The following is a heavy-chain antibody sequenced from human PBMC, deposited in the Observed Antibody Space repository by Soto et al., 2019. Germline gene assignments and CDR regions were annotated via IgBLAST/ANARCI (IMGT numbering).Heavy chain of an antibody. V-gene: IGHV3-21*06. J-gene: IGHJ4*02. CDR1: GFTFTRYS. CDR2: ISSTTNYI. CDR3: ARESEDLTSNFDY. Sequence: GGSLRLSCAVSGFTFTRYSMNWVRQAPGKGLEWVSSISSTTNYIYYGDSMKGRFTISRDNAKNSLYLEMNSLRAEDTAVYYCARESEDLTSNFDYWGQGTLVTVSS.